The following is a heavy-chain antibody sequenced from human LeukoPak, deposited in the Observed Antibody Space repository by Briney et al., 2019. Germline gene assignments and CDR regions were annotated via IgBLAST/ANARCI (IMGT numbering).Heavy chain of an antibody. CDR1: GGTFSSYA. J-gene: IGHJ4*02. Sequence: GASVKVSCKASGGTFSSYAISWVRQAPGQGLEWMGGIIPIFGTANYAQKFQGRVTITEDESTSTAYMELSSLRSEDTAVYYCASPQNSGYEQLDYWGQGTLVTVSS. CDR3: ASPQNSGYEQLDY. D-gene: IGHD5-12*01. CDR2: IIPIFGTA. V-gene: IGHV1-69*13.